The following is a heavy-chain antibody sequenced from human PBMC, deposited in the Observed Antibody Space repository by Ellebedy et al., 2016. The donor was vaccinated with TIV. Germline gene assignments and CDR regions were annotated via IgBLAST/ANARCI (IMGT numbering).Heavy chain of an antibody. CDR1: GFTFSSYA. CDR3: AKSGLNALRYSDY. V-gene: IGHV3-23*01. CDR2: ISGTPGNI. Sequence: GESLKISCVASGFTFSSYAMSWVRQAPGKGLEWVSAISGTPGNIYYAESVKGRFTISKDFSTNTLYLQMNSLRAEDTAVYYCAKSGLNALRYSDYWGQGTLVTVSS. J-gene: IGHJ4*02. D-gene: IGHD1-1*01.